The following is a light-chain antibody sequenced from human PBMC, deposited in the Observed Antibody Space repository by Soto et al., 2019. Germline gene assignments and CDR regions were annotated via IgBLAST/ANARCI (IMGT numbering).Light chain of an antibody. CDR1: SSDVGGYNY. CDR2: DVS. J-gene: IGLJ3*02. V-gene: IGLV2-14*01. Sequence: QSVLTQPASVSGSPGQSIAISCTGTSSDVGGYNYVSWYQQHPGKTPNLMIYDVSNRPSGVSNRFSGSKSGNTASLTISGLHAEDEADYYCSSYTSSSTWVFGGGTKLTVL. CDR3: SSYTSSSTWV.